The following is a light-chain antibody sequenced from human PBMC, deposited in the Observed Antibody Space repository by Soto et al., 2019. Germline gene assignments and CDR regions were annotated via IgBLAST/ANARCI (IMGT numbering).Light chain of an antibody. V-gene: IGLV2-11*01. CDR3: CSFEGYSAV. J-gene: IGLJ1*01. CDR1: SNDVGLYDY. Sequence: QSALTQPRSVSGSPGQSVTISCIGTSNDVGLYDYVSWYQQYPGKAPKLMIFDVTKRPSGVPDRFSGSKASNTASLTISGLQAEDEADYYCCSFEGYSAVFGTGTKLTVL. CDR2: DVT.